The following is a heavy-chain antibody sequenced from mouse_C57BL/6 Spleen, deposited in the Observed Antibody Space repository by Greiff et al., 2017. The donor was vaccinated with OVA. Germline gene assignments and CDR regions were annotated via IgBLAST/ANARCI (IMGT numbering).Heavy chain of an antibody. V-gene: IGHV2-2*01. Sequence: VQLQESGPGLVQPSQSLSITCTVSGFSLTSYGVHWVRQSPGKGLEWLGVLWRGGSTDYNAAFISRLSISKDNSKSQVFFKMNSLQADDTAIYYCARNYGNFYAMDYWGQGTSVTVSS. CDR2: LWRGGST. CDR3: ARNYGNFYAMDY. D-gene: IGHD2-1*01. J-gene: IGHJ4*01. CDR1: GFSLTSYG.